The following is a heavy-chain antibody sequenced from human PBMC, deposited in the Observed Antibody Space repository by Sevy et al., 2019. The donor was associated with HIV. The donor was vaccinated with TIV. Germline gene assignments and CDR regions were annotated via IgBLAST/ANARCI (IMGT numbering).Heavy chain of an antibody. V-gene: IGHV3-23*01. D-gene: IGHD2-8*01. Sequence: GGSLRLSCAASGFTFAKYSMSWVRQDPGKGLEWVSPFSFGCGRINYADSVKGRFTISRDDSKNTLYLQMNSLRAEDTATYFCAREGCTQPHDYGGQGTLVTVSS. CDR1: GFTFAKYS. J-gene: IGHJ4*02. CDR3: AREGCTQPHDY. CDR2: FSFGCGRI.